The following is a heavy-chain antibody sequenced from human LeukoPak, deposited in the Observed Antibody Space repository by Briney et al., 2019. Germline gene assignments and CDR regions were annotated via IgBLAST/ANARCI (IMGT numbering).Heavy chain of an antibody. CDR3: ARDSPYGTAGY. J-gene: IGHJ4*02. CDR2: ISSSISSSTSTI. V-gene: IGHV3-48*02. Sequence: PGGSLRLSCAASGFTFSAYSMNWVRQAPGKGLEWISYISSSISSSTSTIYYADSVKGRFTISRDNAKNSLYLQMNSLRDEDTAVYYCARDSPYGTAGYWGQGTLVTVSS. CDR1: GFTFSAYS. D-gene: IGHD2-8*02.